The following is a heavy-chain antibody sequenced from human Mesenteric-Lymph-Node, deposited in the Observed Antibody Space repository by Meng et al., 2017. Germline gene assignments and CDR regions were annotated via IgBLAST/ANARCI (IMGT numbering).Heavy chain of an antibody. Sequence: LQEVGPECVGPSETLSSTCTVSCYSVRSYCCYWSWIRQPPGKGLEWIGYVYYSGSTNYNPSLKSRVTISVDTSKNQFSLKLNSVTAADTAVYYCARERSRNDVGYFDYWGRGNLVTVSS. J-gene: IGHJ4*02. CDR2: VYYSGST. V-gene: IGHV4-61*01. D-gene: IGHD1-1*01. CDR3: ARERSRNDVGYFDY. CDR1: CYSVRSYCCY.